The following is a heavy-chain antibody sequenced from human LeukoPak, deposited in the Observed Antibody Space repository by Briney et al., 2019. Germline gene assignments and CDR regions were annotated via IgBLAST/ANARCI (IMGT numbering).Heavy chain of an antibody. CDR1: GFTFSSYA. Sequence: GGSLRLSCAASGFTFSSYAMSWVRQAPGKGLEWVSAISGSGGSTYYADSVKGRFTISRDNSKNTLYLQMNSLRAEDTAVYYCARSGIAAAGTHLDYWGQGTLVTVSS. J-gene: IGHJ4*02. CDR3: ARSGIAAAGTHLDY. D-gene: IGHD6-13*01. CDR2: ISGSGGST. V-gene: IGHV3-23*01.